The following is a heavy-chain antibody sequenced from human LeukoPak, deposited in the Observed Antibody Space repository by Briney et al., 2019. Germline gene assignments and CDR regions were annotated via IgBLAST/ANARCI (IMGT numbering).Heavy chain of an antibody. CDR2: IYTSGST. D-gene: IGHD3-10*01. CDR3: ARDSGGWRPPHVYYYYGMDV. CDR1: GGSISSGDYY. Sequence: SETLSLTCTVSGGSISSGDYYWSWIRQPAGKGLEWIGRIYTSGSTNYNPSLKSRVTMSVDTSKNQFSLKLSSVTAADTAVYYCARDSGGWRPPHVYYYYGMDVWGQGTTVTVSS. J-gene: IGHJ6*02. V-gene: IGHV4-61*02.